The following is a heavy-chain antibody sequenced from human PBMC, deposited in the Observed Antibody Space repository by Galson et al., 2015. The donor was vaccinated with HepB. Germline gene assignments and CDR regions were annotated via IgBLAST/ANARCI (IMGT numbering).Heavy chain of an antibody. CDR2: IYWNDDK. CDR1: GFSLSTSGVG. D-gene: IGHD3-22*01. V-gene: IGHV2-5*01. Sequence: PALVKPTQTLTLTCTSSGFSLSTSGVGVGWIRQPPGKALEWLALIYWNDDKRYSPSLKSRLTITKDTSKNQVVLTMTNMDPVDTATYDCAHRLGHSITMIVVGGFDYWGQGTLVTVSS. CDR3: AHRLGHSITMIVVGGFDY. J-gene: IGHJ4*02.